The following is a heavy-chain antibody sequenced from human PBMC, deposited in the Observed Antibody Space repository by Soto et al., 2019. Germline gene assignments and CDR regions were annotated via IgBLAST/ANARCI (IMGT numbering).Heavy chain of an antibody. CDR3: ARVGMVRGVTRTYNWFDP. CDR2: IIPILGIA. J-gene: IGHJ5*02. Sequence: SGKVSCKGSGGTFSSYIISWVRQAPGQGLEWMGRIIPILGIANYAQKFQGRVTITADKSTSTAYMELSSLRSEDTAVYYCARVGMVRGVTRTYNWFDPWGQGTLVTVSS. V-gene: IGHV1-69*02. D-gene: IGHD3-10*01. CDR1: GGTFSSYI.